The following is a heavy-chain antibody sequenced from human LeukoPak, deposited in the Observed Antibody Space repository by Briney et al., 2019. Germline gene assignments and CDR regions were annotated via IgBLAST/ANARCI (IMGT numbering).Heavy chain of an antibody. V-gene: IGHV5-51*01. J-gene: IGHJ4*02. CDR3: ARKKYSSGWYLDY. CDR1: GYIFTSYW. CDR2: IYPGDSDT. Sequence: GASLQISCKGSGYIFTSYWIGWVRQLPGKGLEWMGIIYPGDSDTRYSPSFQGQVTISADKSISTAYLQWSSLKASDTAMYYCARKKYSSGWYLDYWGQGTLVTVSS. D-gene: IGHD6-19*01.